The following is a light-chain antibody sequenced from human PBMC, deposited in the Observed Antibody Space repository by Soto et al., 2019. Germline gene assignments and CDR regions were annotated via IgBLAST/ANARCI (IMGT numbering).Light chain of an antibody. CDR3: QQYNGYSTWT. CDR1: QTISSW. J-gene: IGKJ1*01. CDR2: DAS. V-gene: IGKV1-5*01. Sequence: DIQMPQSPSTLSGSVVDRVTITCRASQTISSWLAWYQQKPGKAPKVLIWDASSLQRGVPSRFSGIGSGTEFTLTISSLQPDDFATYYCQQYNGYSTWTFGQGTKVDIK.